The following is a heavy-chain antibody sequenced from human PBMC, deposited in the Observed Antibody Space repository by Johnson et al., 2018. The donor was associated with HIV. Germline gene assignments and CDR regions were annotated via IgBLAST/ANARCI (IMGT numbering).Heavy chain of an antibody. CDR2: ISYDGSNE. CDR1: GFTFSSYV. Sequence: QVQLVESGGGVVHPGRSLRLSCAASGFTFSSYVMQWVRQAPGKGLEWVAVISYDGSNEYYADSVKDRFTISRDNSKNTLYLQMNSLRADDTAVYYCARVNIAFDIWGQGTMVTVSS. D-gene: IGHD2/OR15-2a*01. CDR3: ARVNIAFDI. J-gene: IGHJ3*02. V-gene: IGHV3-30*03.